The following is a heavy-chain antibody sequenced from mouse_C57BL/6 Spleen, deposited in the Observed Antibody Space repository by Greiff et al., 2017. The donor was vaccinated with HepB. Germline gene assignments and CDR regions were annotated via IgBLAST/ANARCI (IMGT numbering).Heavy chain of an antibody. CDR2: IYPGGGYT. CDR3: ARGEIYYGNHYAMDY. CDR1: GYTFTNYW. J-gene: IGHJ4*01. Sequence: QVQLQQSGAELVRPGTSVKMSCKASGYTFTNYWIGWAKQRPGHGLEWIGDIYPGGGYTNYNEKFKGKATLTADKSSSTAYMQFSSLTSEDSAIYYCARGEIYYGNHYAMDYWGQGTSVTVSS. V-gene: IGHV1-63*01. D-gene: IGHD2-1*01.